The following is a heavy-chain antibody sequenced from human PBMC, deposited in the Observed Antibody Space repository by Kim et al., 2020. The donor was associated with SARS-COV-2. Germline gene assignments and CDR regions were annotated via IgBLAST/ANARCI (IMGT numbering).Heavy chain of an antibody. Sequence: SQTLSLTCTVSGVSISSYYWSWIRQPPGKGLAWIGFIYYSGSTTYNPSLKSRVTISVDTSQKQLSLKLISVTAADTAMYYFAKHFEGGFDIWGQGTMVTVSS. J-gene: IGHJ3*02. CDR1: GVSISSYY. CDR2: IYYSGST. CDR3: AKHFEGGFDI. V-gene: IGHV4-59*01. D-gene: IGHD3-3*02.